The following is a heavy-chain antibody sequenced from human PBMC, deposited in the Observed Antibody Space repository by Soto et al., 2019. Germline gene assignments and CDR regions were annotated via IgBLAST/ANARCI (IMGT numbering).Heavy chain of an antibody. CDR1: GFTVSSNY. CDR2: IYSGGST. Sequence: GGSLRLSCAASGFTVSSNYMSWVRQAPGKGLEWVSVIYSGGSTYYADSVKGRFTISRDNSKNTLYLQMNSLRAEDTAVYYCARAGVKCIRPSLHPHWGQGTLVTVSS. D-gene: IGHD2-2*01. CDR3: ARAGVKCIRPSLHPH. J-gene: IGHJ1*01. V-gene: IGHV3-66*01.